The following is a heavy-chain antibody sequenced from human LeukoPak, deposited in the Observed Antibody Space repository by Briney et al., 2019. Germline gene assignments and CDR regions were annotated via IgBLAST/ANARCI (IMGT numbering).Heavy chain of an antibody. CDR1: GFTFSSYA. V-gene: IGHV3-23*01. D-gene: IGHD3-9*01. CDR3: AKVADYDILTGYPSFDY. CDR2: ISGSGGST. Sequence: QPGGSLRLSCAASGFTFSSYAMSWVRQAPGKGLEWVSAISGSGGSTYYADSVKGRFTISRDNSKNTLYLQMNSLRAEDTAVYYCAKVADYDILTGYPSFDYWGQGTLVTVSS. J-gene: IGHJ4*02.